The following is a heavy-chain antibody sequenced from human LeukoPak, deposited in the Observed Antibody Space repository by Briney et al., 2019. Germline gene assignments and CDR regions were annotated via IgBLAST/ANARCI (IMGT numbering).Heavy chain of an antibody. D-gene: IGHD5-18*01. CDR3: AEVTVSDY. CDR2: ISYSGST. CDR1: GGSISSTGYY. J-gene: IGHJ4*02. Sequence: SSETLSLTCTVSGGSISSTGYYWGWIRQPPGKGLEWIGSISYSGSTYYNPSFKSRVTISADTSKNQFSLKLSSVTAADTAVYCCAEVTVSDYWGQGTLVTVSS. V-gene: IGHV4-39*01.